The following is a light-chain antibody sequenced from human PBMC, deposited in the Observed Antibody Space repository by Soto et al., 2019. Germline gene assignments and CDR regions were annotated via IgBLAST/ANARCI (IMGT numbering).Light chain of an antibody. V-gene: IGLV1-44*01. CDR1: ISNIGSNT. CDR2: SNN. CDR3: AAWDDRLNGYV. Sequence: QSVLTQPPSASWTPGQRVTISCTVSISNIGSNTVNWYQQLPGTAPKLLIYSNNQRPSGVPDRFSGSKSGTSASLAISGLQSEDEADYYCAAWDDRLNGYVFGTGTKVTVL. J-gene: IGLJ1*01.